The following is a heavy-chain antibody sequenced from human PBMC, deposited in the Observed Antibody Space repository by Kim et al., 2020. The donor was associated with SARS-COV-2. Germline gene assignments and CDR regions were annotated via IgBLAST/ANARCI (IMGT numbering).Heavy chain of an antibody. CDR3: ARVAYCSSTSCYLPYYYYYYMGV. CDR2: IWYDGSNK. Sequence: GGSLRLSCAASGFTFSSYGMHWVRQAPGKGLEWVAVIWYDGSNKYYADSVKGRFTISRDNSKNTLYLQMNSLRAEDTAVYYCARVAYCSSTSCYLPYYYYYYMGVWGKGTTVTVSS. J-gene: IGHJ6*03. V-gene: IGHV3-33*01. D-gene: IGHD2-2*01. CDR1: GFTFSSYG.